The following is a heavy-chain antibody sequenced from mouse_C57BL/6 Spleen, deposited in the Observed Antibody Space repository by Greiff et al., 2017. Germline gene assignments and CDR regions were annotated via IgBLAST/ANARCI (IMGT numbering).Heavy chain of an antibody. V-gene: IGHV14-4*01. CDR3: TTRGYYDPNFDV. CDR1: GFNIKDDY. CDR2: IDPENGDT. D-gene: IGHD2-3*01. Sequence: VQLQQSGAELVRPGASVKLSCTASGFNIKDDYMHWVKQRPEQGLEWIGWIDPENGDTEYASKFQGKATITADPSSNTAYLQLSSLTSEDTAVYYCTTRGYYDPNFDVWGTGTTVTVSS. J-gene: IGHJ1*03.